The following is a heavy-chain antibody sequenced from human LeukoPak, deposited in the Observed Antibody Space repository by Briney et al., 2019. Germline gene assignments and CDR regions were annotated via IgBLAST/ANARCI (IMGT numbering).Heavy chain of an antibody. J-gene: IGHJ5*02. CDR2: TSGSGGST. D-gene: IGHD1-20*01. V-gene: IGHV3-23*01. Sequence: GGSLRLSCAASGFTFSSYAMSWVRQAPGKGLEWVSATSGSGGSTYYADSVKGRFTISRDNSKNTLYLQMNSLRAEDTAVYYCAPARNWNRNWFDPWGQGTLVTVSS. CDR3: APARNWNRNWFDP. CDR1: GFTFSSYA.